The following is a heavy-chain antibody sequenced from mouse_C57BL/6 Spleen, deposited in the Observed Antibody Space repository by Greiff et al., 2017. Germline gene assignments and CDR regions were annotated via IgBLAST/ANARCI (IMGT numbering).Heavy chain of an antibody. CDR1: GYTFTSYW. D-gene: IGHD1-1*01. Sequence: QVHVKQPGAELVRPGTSVKLSCKASGYTFTSYWMHWVKQRPGQGLEWIGVIDPSDSYTNYNQKFKGKATLTVDTSASTAYMQLSSLTSEDSAVYYCARGNYGSSYGVYWYFDVWGTGTTVTVSS. CDR2: IDPSDSYT. V-gene: IGHV1-59*01. CDR3: ARGNYGSSYGVYWYFDV. J-gene: IGHJ1*03.